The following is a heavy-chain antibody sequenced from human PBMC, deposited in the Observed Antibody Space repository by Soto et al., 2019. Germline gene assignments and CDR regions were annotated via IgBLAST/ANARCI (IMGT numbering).Heavy chain of an antibody. CDR1: GFTFSSHP. CDR3: ARLPYYSDQ. Sequence: PGGSLRLSCAASGFTFSSHPMNWVRQAPGKGLEWISYISTGSSNIFYADSVKGRFTISRDNAMNSLYLQMDSLRAEDTAVYYCARLPYYSDQWSQGT. J-gene: IGHJ5*02. D-gene: IGHD3-22*01. CDR2: ISTGSSNI. V-gene: IGHV3-48*01.